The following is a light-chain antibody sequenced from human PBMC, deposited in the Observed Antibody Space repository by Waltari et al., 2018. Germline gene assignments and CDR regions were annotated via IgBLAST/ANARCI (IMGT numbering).Light chain of an antibody. V-gene: IGKV3-15*01. CDR3: QQYNGWPRT. Sequence: EIVMTQSPATLSVSPGDRAPLTFRASKSVSCNLACYQQHPGQAPRLLIYAASTRATGVPARFSGSGSGTDFTLTISSLQSEDFAVYYCQQYNGWPRTFGQGTKVEI. CDR2: AAS. J-gene: IGKJ1*01. CDR1: KSVSCN.